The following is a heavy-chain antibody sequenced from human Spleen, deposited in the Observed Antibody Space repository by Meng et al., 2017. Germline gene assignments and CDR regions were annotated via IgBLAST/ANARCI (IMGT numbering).Heavy chain of an antibody. D-gene: IGHD4-23*01. CDR3: ARDDTVSGGNNWFDP. J-gene: IGHJ5*02. CDR2: ISASGGT. V-gene: IGHV4-4*07. Sequence: GSLRLSCSVSGGSISGYFWTWVRQPAGKRPEWIGRISASGGTNHNPSLKSRVTMSVDTSKNQFSLKVTSVTAADTAVYYCARDDTVSGGNNWFDPWGQGTLVTVSS. CDR1: GGSISGYF.